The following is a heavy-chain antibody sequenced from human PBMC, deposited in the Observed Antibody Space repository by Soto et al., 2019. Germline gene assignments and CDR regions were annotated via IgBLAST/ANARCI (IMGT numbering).Heavy chain of an antibody. D-gene: IGHD3-22*01. CDR2: ISSSSSYI. V-gene: IGHV3-21*01. Sequence: EVQLVESGGGLVKPGGSLRLSCAASRFTFSSYSMNWVRQAPGKGLEWVSSISSSSSYIYYADSVKGRFTISRDNAKNSLYLQMNSLRAEDTAVYYCARDGKYYYDSSGYSDDFDYWGQGTLVTVSS. J-gene: IGHJ4*02. CDR3: ARDGKYYYDSSGYSDDFDY. CDR1: RFTFSSYS.